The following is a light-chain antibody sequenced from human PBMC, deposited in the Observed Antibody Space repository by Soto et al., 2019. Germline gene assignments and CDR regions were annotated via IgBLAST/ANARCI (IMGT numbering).Light chain of an antibody. Sequence: QSALTQPPSASGSPGQSVTISCTGTSSDVGGYNYVSRYQQHPGKVPKLMVDEVNKRPSGVPARVSGSKSGNTASLPVSGLQAEQEADCPCPSEAGGNTVFGTGTTLPVL. V-gene: IGLV2-8*01. CDR2: EVN. CDR3: PSEAGGNTV. J-gene: IGLJ1*01. CDR1: SSDVGGYNY.